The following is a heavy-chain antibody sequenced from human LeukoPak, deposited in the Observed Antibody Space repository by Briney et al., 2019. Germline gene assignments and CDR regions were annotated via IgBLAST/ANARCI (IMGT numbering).Heavy chain of an antibody. Sequence: ASVKVSCKASGYTFTSYGISWVRQAPGQGLEWMGWISAYNDNTNYAQKLQGRVTMTTDTSTSTAYMELRSLRSDDTAVYYCARPYYYDSSGYYSIWGQGTLVTVSS. CDR2: ISAYNDNT. CDR1: GYTFTSYG. D-gene: IGHD3-22*01. CDR3: ARPYYYDSSGYYSI. J-gene: IGHJ4*02. V-gene: IGHV1-18*01.